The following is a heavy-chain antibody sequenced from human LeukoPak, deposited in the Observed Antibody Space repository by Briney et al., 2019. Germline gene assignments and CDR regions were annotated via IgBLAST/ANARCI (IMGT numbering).Heavy chain of an antibody. V-gene: IGHV3-49*04. Sequence: PGGSLRLSCSTPGFTFGGYSMSWVRQAPGKVLEWVGFIRGKAYGPTTEYAASVKGRFTISRDDSKSIAYLQMNSPKTEDTAVYYCTSSFGQLSFFDYWGQGTLVTVSS. CDR1: GFTFGGYS. CDR2: IRGKAYGPTT. D-gene: IGHD3-10*01. CDR3: TSSFGQLSFFDY. J-gene: IGHJ4*02.